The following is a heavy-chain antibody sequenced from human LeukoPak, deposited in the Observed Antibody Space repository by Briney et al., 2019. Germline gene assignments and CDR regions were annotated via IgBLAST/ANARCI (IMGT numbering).Heavy chain of an antibody. CDR2: INPNSGGT. CDR1: GYTFTVYY. Sequence: ASVNVSCKASGYTFTVYYMHWVRQAPGQGLEWMGWINPNSGGTNYAQKFQGWVTMTRDTSISTAYMELSRLRSDDTAVYYCARERRTYSGSHRPPNWFDPWGQGTLVTVSS. D-gene: IGHD1-26*01. J-gene: IGHJ5*02. CDR3: ARERRTYSGSHRPPNWFDP. V-gene: IGHV1-2*04.